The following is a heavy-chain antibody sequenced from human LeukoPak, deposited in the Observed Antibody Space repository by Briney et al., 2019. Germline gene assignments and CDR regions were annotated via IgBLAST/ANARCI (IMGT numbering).Heavy chain of an antibody. CDR1: GYSISSGYY. V-gene: IGHV4-38-2*02. D-gene: IGHD2-2*01. J-gene: IGHJ5*02. Sequence: PSETLSLTCTVSGYSISSGYYWGWIRQPPGKGLEWIGSIYHSGSTYYNPSLKSRVTISVDTSKNQFSLKLSSVTAADTAVYYCARDPLETPAAMVSWFDPWGQGTLVTVSS. CDR3: ARDPLETPAAMVSWFDP. CDR2: IYHSGST.